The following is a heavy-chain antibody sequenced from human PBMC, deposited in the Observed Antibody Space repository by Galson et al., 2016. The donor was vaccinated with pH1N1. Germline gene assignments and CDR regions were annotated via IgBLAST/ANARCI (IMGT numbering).Heavy chain of an antibody. CDR1: GYTFTTCA. Sequence: SVKVSCKASGYTFTTCAVHWVRQAPGQRLEWMGWLNTGNGNTKYSQKFQDRVTITRETSASTAYMELSSLRSEDTAFYYCARESRSGDYKFDALDIWGQGTMVTVSS. J-gene: IGHJ3*02. CDR2: LNTGNGNT. CDR3: ARESRSGDYKFDALDI. V-gene: IGHV1-3*04. D-gene: IGHD4-17*01.